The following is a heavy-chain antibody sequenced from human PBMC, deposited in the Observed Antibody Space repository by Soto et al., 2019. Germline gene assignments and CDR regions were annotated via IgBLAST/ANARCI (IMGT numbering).Heavy chain of an antibody. CDR2: IYYSGST. J-gene: IGHJ4*02. CDR3: ARRAAAWAGFDY. Sequence: SETLSLTCTVSGGSISSSSYYWGWIRQPPGKGLEWIGSIYYSGSTYYNPSLKSRVTISVDTSKNQFSLKLSSVTAADTAVYYCARRAAAWAGFDYWGQGTLVTVSS. CDR1: GGSISSSSYY. D-gene: IGHD6-13*01. V-gene: IGHV4-39*01.